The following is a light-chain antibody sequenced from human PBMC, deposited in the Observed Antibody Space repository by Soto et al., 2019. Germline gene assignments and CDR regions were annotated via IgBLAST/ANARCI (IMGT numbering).Light chain of an antibody. CDR3: QQLHTYPLT. V-gene: IGKV1-9*01. CDR1: QGINSY. J-gene: IGKJ4*01. Sequence: DIQLTQSPSFLSASVGDRVPITCRAVQGINSYLAWYQQKPGKAPKLLIYAASTLQAGVTSRFSGDGSGTEFTLTIRSLQPEDFATYFCQQLHTYPLTFGGGTKVETK. CDR2: AAS.